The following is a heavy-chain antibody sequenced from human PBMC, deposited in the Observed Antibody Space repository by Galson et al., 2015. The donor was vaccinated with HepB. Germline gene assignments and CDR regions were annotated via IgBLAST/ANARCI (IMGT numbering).Heavy chain of an antibody. Sequence: SLRLSCAASGFTFSSYGVHWVRQAPGKGLEWVAVISYDGSNKYYADSVKGRFTISRDNSKNTLCLQMNSLRAEDTAVYYCAKDLGGSGSYYNVLPEVGIFDYWGQGTLVTVSS. D-gene: IGHD3-10*01. CDR1: GFTFSSYG. CDR2: ISYDGSNK. CDR3: AKDLGGSGSYYNVLPEVGIFDY. J-gene: IGHJ4*02. V-gene: IGHV3-30*18.